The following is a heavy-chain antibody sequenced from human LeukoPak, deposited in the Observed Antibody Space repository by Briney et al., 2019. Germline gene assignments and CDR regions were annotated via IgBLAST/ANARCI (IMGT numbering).Heavy chain of an antibody. V-gene: IGHV3-21*01. D-gene: IGHD2-2*01. Sequence: GGSLRLSCAASGFTFSSYSMNWVRQAPGKGLEWVSSISSSSSYIYYADSLKGRFTISRDNAKNSVYLQMNSLRAEDTAVYYCARVKVPAATPKKYGMDVWGQGTTVTVSS. CDR3: ARVKVPAATPKKYGMDV. CDR2: ISSSSSYI. J-gene: IGHJ6*02. CDR1: GFTFSSYS.